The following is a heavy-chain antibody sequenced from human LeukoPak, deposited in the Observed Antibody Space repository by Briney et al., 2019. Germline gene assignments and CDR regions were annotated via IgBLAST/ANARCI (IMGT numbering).Heavy chain of an antibody. V-gene: IGHV3-23*01. CDR3: AKRTSGYYPYYFDH. CDR1: GFSLSGYA. J-gene: IGHJ4*02. D-gene: IGHD3-22*01. CDR2: ISGSGGGT. Sequence: RGSLRVSCKASGFSLSGYAMRWVRQAPGKGLEWVSGISGSGGGTNYADSVKGRFTISRDNAKDKSYWKNNSLRAEDTPVYYCAKRTSGYYPYYFDHWRQGTLVTVSS.